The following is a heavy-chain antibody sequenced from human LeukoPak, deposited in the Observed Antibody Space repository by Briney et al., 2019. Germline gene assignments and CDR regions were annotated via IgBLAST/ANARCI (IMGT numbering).Heavy chain of an antibody. CDR1: GFTSGKYW. J-gene: IGHJ4*02. CDR3: ARDQCDTWSRRGNFDS. V-gene: IGHV3-7*03. CDR2: IKLDGSEK. Sequence: GGSLRLSCVASGFTSGKYWMSWVRQAPGKGLEWVANIKLDGSEKNYVDSVKGRFTISRDNTKNSLYLQMNSLRAEDTAVFYCARDQCDTWSRRGNFDSWGQGTLVIVSS. D-gene: IGHD3-3*01.